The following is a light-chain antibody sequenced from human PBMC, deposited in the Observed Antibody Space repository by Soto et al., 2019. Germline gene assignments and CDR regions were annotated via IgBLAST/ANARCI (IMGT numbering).Light chain of an antibody. J-gene: IGKJ1*01. CDR1: QSISSW. Sequence: DIQMTQSPSTLSASVGDRVTITCRASQSISSWLAWYQQKPGKAPKLLIYKASSLESGVSSRLSGSVSGTEFTLTISSLQPNDFATYYCQQYNSYSPWTFGQGTKVEIK. CDR3: QQYNSYSPWT. V-gene: IGKV1-5*03. CDR2: KAS.